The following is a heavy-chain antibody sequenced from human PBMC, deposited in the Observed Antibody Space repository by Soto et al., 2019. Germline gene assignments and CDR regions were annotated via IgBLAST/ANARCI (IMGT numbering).Heavy chain of an antibody. CDR2: IYYNGNT. V-gene: IGHV4-59*11. Sequence: PSETLSLTCTISGGAINDHYWSFIRQPPGKGLEWIGYIYYNGNTNYNPSLESRVTISVDRSRNQFSLRLTSLTAADTAVYYCARVRTGYFDDWGRGALVTV. D-gene: IGHD3-9*01. CDR3: ARVRTGYFDD. J-gene: IGHJ4*02. CDR1: GGAINDHY.